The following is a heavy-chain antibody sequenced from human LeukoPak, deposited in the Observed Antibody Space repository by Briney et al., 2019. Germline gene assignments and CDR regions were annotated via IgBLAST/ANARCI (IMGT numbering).Heavy chain of an antibody. V-gene: IGHV1-46*01. CDR1: GYTFTSYY. CDR3: ARDQMEMATILGSYYYYGMDV. Sequence: ASVKVSCKASGYTFTSYYMHWVRQAPGQGLEWMGIINPSGGSTSYEQKFQGRVIMTRDTSTSTVYMELSSLRSEDTAVYYCARDQMEMATILGSYYYYGMDVWGQGTTVTVSS. J-gene: IGHJ6*02. D-gene: IGHD5-24*01. CDR2: INPSGGST.